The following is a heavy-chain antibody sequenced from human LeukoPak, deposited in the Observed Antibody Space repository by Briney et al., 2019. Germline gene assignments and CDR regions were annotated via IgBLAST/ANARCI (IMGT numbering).Heavy chain of an antibody. CDR3: ASYGPYGDSSSWRNWFDP. Sequence: ASVKVSCKASGGTFSSYAISWVRQAPGQGLEWMGGIIPIFGTANYAQKFQGRVTITADESTSTAYMELSSLRSEDTAVYYCASYGPYGDSSSWRNWFDPWGQGTLVTVSS. D-gene: IGHD6-13*01. J-gene: IGHJ5*02. V-gene: IGHV1-69*13. CDR1: GGTFSSYA. CDR2: IIPIFGTA.